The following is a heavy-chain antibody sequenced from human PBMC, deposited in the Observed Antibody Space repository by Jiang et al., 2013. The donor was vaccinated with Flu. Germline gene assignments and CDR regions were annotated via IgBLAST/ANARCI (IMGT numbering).Heavy chain of an antibody. D-gene: IGHD3-3*01. CDR1: GYTFTSYY. CDR2: INPSGAHT. V-gene: IGHV1-46*03. CDR3: TRPNDVLSGFHFDY. Sequence: QLVESGAEVKKPGASVKISCKASGYTFTSYYVHWVRQAPGQGLEWIGIINPSGAHTSYGQKFQGRVTMTEDTSTTTVYMELSGLRLDDTAVYFCTRPNDVLSGFHFDYWGQGTLVTVSS. J-gene: IGHJ4*02.